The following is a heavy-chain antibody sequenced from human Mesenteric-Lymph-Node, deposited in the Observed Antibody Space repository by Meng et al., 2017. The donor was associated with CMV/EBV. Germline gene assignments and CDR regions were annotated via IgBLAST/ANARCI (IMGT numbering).Heavy chain of an antibody. Sequence: KVSCKGSGYSFTSYYIGWVRQMPGKGLEWMGIIYPGDSDTRYSPSFQGQVTISADKSLTSAYLHWGSLKASDSAMYYCAKSRRASTYAYDAFDVWGQGTMVTVS. CDR1: GYSFTSYY. CDR3: AKSRRASTYAYDAFDV. V-gene: IGHV5-51*01. D-gene: IGHD3-16*01. CDR2: IYPGDSDT. J-gene: IGHJ3*01.